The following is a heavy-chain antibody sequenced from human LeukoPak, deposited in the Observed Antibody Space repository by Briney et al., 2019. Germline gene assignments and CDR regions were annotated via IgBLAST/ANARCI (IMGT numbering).Heavy chain of an antibody. CDR1: GFTFNSHG. Sequence: PGGSLRLSCAASGFTFNSHGMNWVRQAPGKGLEWVSSISTSSNNIYYADSVKGRFTISTDNAKSSLYLQMNSLRAEDTAVYYCAREYGDYGRLYYYGMDVWGQGTTVTVSS. CDR3: AREYGDYGRLYYYGMDV. CDR2: ISTSSNNI. J-gene: IGHJ6*02. V-gene: IGHV3-21*01. D-gene: IGHD4-17*01.